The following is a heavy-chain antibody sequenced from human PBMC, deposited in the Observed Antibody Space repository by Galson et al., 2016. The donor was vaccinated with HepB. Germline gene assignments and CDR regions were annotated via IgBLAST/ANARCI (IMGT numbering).Heavy chain of an antibody. J-gene: IGHJ3*02. CDR1: GDSVSSIDFT. D-gene: IGHD6-19*01. CDR2: TYCRSKWYH. CDR3: AKSVSVWDARSNAFDI. Sequence: CAISGDSVSSIDFTWNWIRQSPSRGLEWLGRTYCRSKWYHDYAESVKSRITINPDTSKNQFSLQLNSVTPEDTAFYFCAKSVSVWDARSNAFDIWGQGTMVTVSS. V-gene: IGHV6-1*01.